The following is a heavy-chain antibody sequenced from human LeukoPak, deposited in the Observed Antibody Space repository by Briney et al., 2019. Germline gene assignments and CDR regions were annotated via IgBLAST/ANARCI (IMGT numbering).Heavy chain of an antibody. Sequence: ASVKVSCKASGYTFTGYYMHWVRQAPGQGLEWMGRINPNSGGTNYAQKFQGRVTMTRDTSISTAYMELSRLRSDDTAVYYCARDRRGYSYGYYFDYWGQGTLVTVPS. D-gene: IGHD5-18*01. V-gene: IGHV1-2*06. CDR1: GYTFTGYY. CDR2: INPNSGGT. J-gene: IGHJ4*02. CDR3: ARDRRGYSYGYYFDY.